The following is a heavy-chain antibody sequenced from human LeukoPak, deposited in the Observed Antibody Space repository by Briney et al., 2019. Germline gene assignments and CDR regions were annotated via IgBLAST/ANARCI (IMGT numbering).Heavy chain of an antibody. J-gene: IGHJ4*02. CDR3: ARGLEWLRPNFFDY. D-gene: IGHD5-12*01. CDR2: IYTGGNT. CDR1: GFTVSSNY. V-gene: IGHV3-53*01. Sequence: PGGSLRLSCAASGFTVSSNYMNWVRQAPGKGLEWVSVIYTGGNTYYADSVKGRFTISKDNSKNTVYLQMNSLGADDTAVYYCARGLEWLRPNFFDYWGQGTLVTVSS.